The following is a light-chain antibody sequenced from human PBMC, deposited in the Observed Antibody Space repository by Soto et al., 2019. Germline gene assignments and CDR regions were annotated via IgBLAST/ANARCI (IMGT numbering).Light chain of an antibody. CDR2: KAS. CDR1: QPISSW. J-gene: IGKJ1*01. CDR3: QHYNSYSEA. Sequence: DIQMTQSPSTLSGSVGDRVTIPCRPIQPISSWLAWYQQKPGKAPKLLIYKASTLKSGVPSRFSGSGSGTEFTLTISSLQPDDFATYYCQHYNSYSEAFGQGTKVELK. V-gene: IGKV1-5*03.